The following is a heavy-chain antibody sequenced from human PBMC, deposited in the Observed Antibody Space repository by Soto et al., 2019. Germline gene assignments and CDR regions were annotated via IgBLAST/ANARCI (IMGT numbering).Heavy chain of an antibody. Sequence: EMQLLESGGGLVQPGGSLRLSCVVSGFSFSTYGVTWVRQAPGKGLEWVCGVSGGSGVTHYTDSVKGRFTISGDDSKNTVNLQMHSLRGEDTAVYYCTRWNGYGDLWGQGTLVTVSS. D-gene: IGHD1-1*01. CDR3: TRWNGYGDL. J-gene: IGHJ5*02. V-gene: IGHV3-23*01. CDR1: GFSFSTYG. CDR2: VSGGSGVT.